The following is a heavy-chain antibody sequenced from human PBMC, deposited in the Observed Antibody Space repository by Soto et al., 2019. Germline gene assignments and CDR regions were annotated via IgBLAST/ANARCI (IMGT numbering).Heavy chain of an antibody. CDR1: GGTFSSYT. V-gene: IGHV1-69*02. CDR2: IIPILGIA. D-gene: IGHD3-10*01. J-gene: IGHJ6*03. Sequence: QVQLVQSGAEVKKPGSSVKVSCKASGGTFSSYTISWVRQAPGQGLEWMGRIIPILGIANYAQKFQGRVTITADKSTITAYMELSSLRSEDTAVYYCARGEMVRGVTAQYYYYYYMDVWGKGTTVTVSS. CDR3: ARGEMVRGVTAQYYYYYYMDV.